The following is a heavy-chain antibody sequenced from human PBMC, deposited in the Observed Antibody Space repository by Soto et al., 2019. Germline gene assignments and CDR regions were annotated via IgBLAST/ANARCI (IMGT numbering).Heavy chain of an antibody. CDR3: AKDYLGYDFWSGSARYHYYMDV. V-gene: IGHV3-30*18. J-gene: IGHJ6*03. D-gene: IGHD3-3*01. Sequence: QVQLVESGGGVVQPGRSLRLSCAASGFTFSSYGMHWVRQAPGKGLEWVAVISYDGSNKYYADSVKGRFTISRDNSKNTLYLQMNSLRAEDTAVYYCAKDYLGYDFWSGSARYHYYMDVWGKGTTVTVYS. CDR2: ISYDGSNK. CDR1: GFTFSSYG.